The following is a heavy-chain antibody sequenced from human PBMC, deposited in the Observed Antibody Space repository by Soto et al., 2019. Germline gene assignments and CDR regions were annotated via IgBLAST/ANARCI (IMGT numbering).Heavy chain of an antibody. J-gene: IGHJ6*02. Sequence: ASVKVSCKASGYTFTSYYMHWVRQAPGQGLEWMGKINPSGGSTSYAQKFQGRVTMTRDTSTSTVYMEMSSLRSEDTAVYYCASEGNPNNYYYYYGMDVWGQGTTVTVSS. CDR2: INPSGGST. D-gene: IGHD3-10*01. CDR1: GYTFTSYY. V-gene: IGHV1-46*01. CDR3: ASEGNPNNYYYYYGMDV.